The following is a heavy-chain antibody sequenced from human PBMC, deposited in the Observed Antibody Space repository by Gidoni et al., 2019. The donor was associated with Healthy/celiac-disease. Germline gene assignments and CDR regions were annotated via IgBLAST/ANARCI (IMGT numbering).Heavy chain of an antibody. CDR3: ARQGFGVVTDDY. J-gene: IGHJ4*02. CDR1: GGSISSSSYY. V-gene: IGHV4-39*01. CDR2: IYYSGST. D-gene: IGHD3-3*01. Sequence: QLQLQESGPGLVKPSETLSLTCTVSGGSISSSSYYWGWIRQPPGKGLEWIGSIYYSGSTYYNPSLKSRVTISVDTSKNQFSLKLSSVTAADTAVYYCARQGFGVVTDDYWGQGTLVTVSS.